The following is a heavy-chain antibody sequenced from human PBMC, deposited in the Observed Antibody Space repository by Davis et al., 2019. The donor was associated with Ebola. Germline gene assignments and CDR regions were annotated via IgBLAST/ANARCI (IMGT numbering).Heavy chain of an antibody. CDR1: GYTFTGYY. Sequence: SVKVSCKASGYTFTGYYVHWVRQAPGQGLEWMGGIIPIFGTANYAQKFQGRVTITADESTSTAYMELSSLRSEDTAVYYCARDRHQQWPNDAFDIWGQGTMVTVSS. CDR3: ARDRHQQWPNDAFDI. CDR2: IIPIFGTA. D-gene: IGHD6-19*01. J-gene: IGHJ3*02. V-gene: IGHV1-69*13.